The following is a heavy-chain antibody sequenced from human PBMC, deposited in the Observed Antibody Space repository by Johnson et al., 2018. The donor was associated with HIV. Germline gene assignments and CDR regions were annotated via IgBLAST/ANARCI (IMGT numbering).Heavy chain of an antibody. V-gene: IGHV3-7*01. J-gene: IGHJ3*02. D-gene: IGHD1-26*01. CDR3: ARDQGGSYYAAFDI. CDR1: GFTFSSYW. CDR2: IKQDGSEK. Sequence: VQLVESGGGLVQPGGSLRLSCAASGFTFSSYWMSWVRQAPGKGLEWVANIKQDGSEKYYVDSVKGRFTMSRDNAKKSLYLQMNSLRAEDTAVYYCARDQGGSYYAAFDIWGQGTMVTVSS.